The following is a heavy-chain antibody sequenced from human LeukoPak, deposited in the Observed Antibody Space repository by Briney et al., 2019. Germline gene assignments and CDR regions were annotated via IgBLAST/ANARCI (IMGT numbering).Heavy chain of an antibody. CDR2: ISGSGGST. V-gene: IGHV3-23*01. Sequence: GGSLRLSCAASGFTFSSYAMSWVRQAPGKGLEWVLAISGSGGSTYYADSVKGRFTISRDNSRNTLYLQMNSLRAEDTAVYYCAKPGRSFTSGYWGQGTLVTVSS. J-gene: IGHJ4*02. CDR3: AKPGRSFTSGY. CDR1: GFTFSSYA. D-gene: IGHD3-10*01.